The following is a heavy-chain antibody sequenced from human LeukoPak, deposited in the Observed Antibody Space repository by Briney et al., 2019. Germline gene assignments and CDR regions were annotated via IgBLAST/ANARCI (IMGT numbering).Heavy chain of an antibody. Sequence: ASETLSLTCTVSGGSISSSSDYWAWIRQPPGKGLERIGSIYYSGGTNHNPSLKSRVTISVDTSKSQFSLKLRSVTAADTAVYYCARLGCSGSSCYAVGDWFDPWGQGTLVTVSS. V-gene: IGHV4-39*01. J-gene: IGHJ5*02. CDR1: GGSISSSSDY. CDR2: IYYSGGT. CDR3: ARLGCSGSSCYAVGDWFDP. D-gene: IGHD2-15*01.